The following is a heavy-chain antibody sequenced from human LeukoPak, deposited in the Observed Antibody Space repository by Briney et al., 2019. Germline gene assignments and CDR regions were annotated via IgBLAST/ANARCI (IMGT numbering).Heavy chain of an antibody. CDR1: GGSISSYY. CDR3: ARSHSVWISFDY. D-gene: IGHD3-16*01. CDR2: IYYSGST. J-gene: IGHJ4*02. V-gene: IGHV4-59*01. Sequence: PSETLSLTCTVSGGSISSYYWSWIRQPPGKGLEWIGYIYYSGSTNYNPSLKSRVTISVDTSKNQFSLKLSSVTAADSAVYYCARSHSVWISFDYWGQGTLVTVSS.